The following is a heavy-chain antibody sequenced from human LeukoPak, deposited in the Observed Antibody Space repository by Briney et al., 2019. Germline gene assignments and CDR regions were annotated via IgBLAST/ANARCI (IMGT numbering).Heavy chain of an antibody. D-gene: IGHD3-16*01. J-gene: IGHJ4*02. CDR2: IYPGDSDT. V-gene: IGHV5-51*01. Sequence: GESLKISCKGSGYSFTSYWIGWVRQMPGKGLEWMMIIYPGDSDTIYSPSFQGQVTISADKSTSTAYLQWSSLKASDTAMYYCARRYRLGSTDYYFDYWGQGTLVTVSS. CDR1: GYSFTSYW. CDR3: ARRYRLGSTDYYFDY.